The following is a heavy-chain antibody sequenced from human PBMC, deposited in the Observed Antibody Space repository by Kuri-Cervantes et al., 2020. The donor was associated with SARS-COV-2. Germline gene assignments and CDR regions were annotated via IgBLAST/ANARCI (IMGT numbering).Heavy chain of an antibody. Sequence: GESLKISCTASGFTFSSYAMSWVRQAPGKGLEWVSAISGGGGSTYYADSVKGRFTISRDNSKNTLYLQMNSLRAEDTAVYYCARARAGGYNDAFDIWGQGTMVTVSS. D-gene: IGHD5-24*01. CDR3: ARARAGGYNDAFDI. CDR1: GFTFSSYA. CDR2: ISGGGGST. V-gene: IGHV3-23*01. J-gene: IGHJ3*02.